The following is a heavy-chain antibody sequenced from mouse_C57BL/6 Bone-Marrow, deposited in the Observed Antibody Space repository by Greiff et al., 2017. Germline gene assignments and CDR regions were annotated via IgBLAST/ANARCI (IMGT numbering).Heavy chain of an antibody. Sequence: EVHLVESGGDLVKPGGSLKLYCAASGFTFSGYGMSWVRQTPDKRLEWVATISSGGSYTYYPDSVKGRFTISRDNAKNTLYLQMSSLKSEDTAMYYCARPGDPYYFDYWGQGTTLTVSS. CDR1: GFTFSGYG. CDR2: ISSGGSYT. CDR3: ARPGDPYYFDY. V-gene: IGHV5-6*01. J-gene: IGHJ2*01.